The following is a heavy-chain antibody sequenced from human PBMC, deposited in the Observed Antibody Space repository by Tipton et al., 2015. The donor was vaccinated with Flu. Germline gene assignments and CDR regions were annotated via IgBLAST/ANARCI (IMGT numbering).Heavy chain of an antibody. V-gene: IGHV3-7*03. CDR1: EFTFSSYW. J-gene: IGHJ4*02. CDR2: IKQDGGEK. Sequence: QLVQSGGGLVQPGGSLRLSCAASEFTFSSYWMSWVRQAPGKGLEWVANIKQDGGEKNYVDSVKGRFTISRDNAKNSLDLQMNSLRAEDTAVYYCARDRGWLSLDYWGQGTLVTVSS. D-gene: IGHD3-22*01. CDR3: ARDRGWLSLDY.